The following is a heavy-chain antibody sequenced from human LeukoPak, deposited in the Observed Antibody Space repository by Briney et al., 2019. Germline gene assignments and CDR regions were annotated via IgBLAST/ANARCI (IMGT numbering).Heavy chain of an antibody. Sequence: PGGSLRLSCAASGFTFSSYTMSWVRQAPGKGLEWVSAISGSGGSTYYADSVKGRFTISRDNSKNTLYLQMNSLRAEDTAVYYCAMRVMTTVTPGAFDIWGQGTMVTVSS. J-gene: IGHJ3*02. V-gene: IGHV3-23*01. CDR1: GFTFSSYT. CDR2: ISGSGGST. CDR3: AMRVMTTVTPGAFDI. D-gene: IGHD4-17*01.